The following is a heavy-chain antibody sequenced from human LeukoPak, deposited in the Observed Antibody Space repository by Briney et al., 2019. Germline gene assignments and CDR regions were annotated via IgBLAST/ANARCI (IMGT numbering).Heavy chain of an antibody. CDR3: AKSPSGRGGYNWFDP. CDR2: VYTSGST. V-gene: IGHV4-4*07. J-gene: IGHJ5*02. Sequence: PSETLSLTCTVSGGSISGYYWSWIRQPAGKGLEWIGRVYTSGSTNYNPSLKSRVTMSIDTSKNQFSLNLSSVTAADTAVYHCAKSPSGRGGYNWFDPWGQGTLVTVSS. CDR1: GGSISGYY. D-gene: IGHD3-16*01.